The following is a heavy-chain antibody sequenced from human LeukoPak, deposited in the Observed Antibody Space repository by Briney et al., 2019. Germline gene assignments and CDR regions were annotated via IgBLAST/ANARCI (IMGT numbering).Heavy chain of an antibody. CDR2: IYYSGST. CDR1: GGSISSGGYS. J-gene: IGHJ5*02. Sequence: PSETLSLTCAVSGGSISSGGYSWSWIRQPPGKGLEWIGYIYYSGSTYYNPSLKSRVTISVDTSKNQFSLKLSSVTAADTAVYYCARGPHSSGYYYVFGWFDPWGQGTLVTVSS. D-gene: IGHD3-22*01. V-gene: IGHV4-30-4*07. CDR3: ARGPHSSGYYYVFGWFDP.